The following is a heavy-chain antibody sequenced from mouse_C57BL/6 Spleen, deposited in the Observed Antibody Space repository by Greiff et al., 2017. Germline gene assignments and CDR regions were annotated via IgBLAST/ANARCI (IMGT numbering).Heavy chain of an antibody. D-gene: IGHD4-1*01. CDR3: TREPLGRDYFDY. CDR2: ISSGGDYI. CDR1: GFTFSSYA. V-gene: IGHV5-9-1*02. J-gene: IGHJ2*01. Sequence: DVHLVESGEGLVKPGGSLKLSCAASGFTFSSYAMSWVRQTPEKRLEWVAYISSGGDYIYYADTVKGRFTISRDNARNTLYLQMGSLKSEDTAMYYCTREPLGRDYFDYWGQGTTLTVSS.